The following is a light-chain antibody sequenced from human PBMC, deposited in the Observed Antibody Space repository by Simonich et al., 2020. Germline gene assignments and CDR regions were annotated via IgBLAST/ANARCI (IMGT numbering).Light chain of an antibody. CDR1: SGSIASNY. J-gene: IGLJ3*02. Sequence: NFMLTQPHSVSESPGKTVTISCTRSSGSIASNYVQWYQQRPGSAPTTVIYEDNQSPSGVPDRSAGSIDSSSNSASLTISGLKTEDEADYYCQSYDSSNRVFGGGTKLTVL. CDR2: EDN. V-gene: IGLV6-57*03. CDR3: QSYDSSNRV.